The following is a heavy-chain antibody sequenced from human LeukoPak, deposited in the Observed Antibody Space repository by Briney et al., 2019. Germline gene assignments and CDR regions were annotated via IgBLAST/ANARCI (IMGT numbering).Heavy chain of an antibody. D-gene: IGHD3-10*01. CDR1: NYTFTSYG. V-gene: IGHV1-18*01. Sequence: ASVKVCCKASNYTFTSYGISWVRQAPGQGLVWMAWINAYNGDTNYAQKLQGRVTLTTDTSTSTAYMELRSLRSDDTAVYYCARDGSGVWFDYWGQGTLVTVSS. J-gene: IGHJ4*02. CDR2: INAYNGDT. CDR3: ARDGSGVWFDY.